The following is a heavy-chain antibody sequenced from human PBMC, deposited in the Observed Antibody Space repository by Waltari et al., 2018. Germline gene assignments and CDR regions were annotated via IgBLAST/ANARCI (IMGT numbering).Heavy chain of an antibody. CDR2: IYHSGST. CDR1: GYSISSGYY. D-gene: IGHD3-22*01. Sequence: QVQLQESGPGLVKPSETLSLTCAVSGYSISSGYYWGWIRQPPGKGLEWIGNIYHSGSTYYNPSLKSRVTISVDTSKNQFSLKLSSVTAADTAVYYCARAQTYYYDSSGQLFDYWGQGTLVTVSS. V-gene: IGHV4-38-2*01. CDR3: ARAQTYYYDSSGQLFDY. J-gene: IGHJ4*02.